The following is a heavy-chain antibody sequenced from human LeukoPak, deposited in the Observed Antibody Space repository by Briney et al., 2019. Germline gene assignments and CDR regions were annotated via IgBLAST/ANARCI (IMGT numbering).Heavy chain of an antibody. CDR3: ARDIRGGGLNFDY. J-gene: IGHJ4*02. Sequence: PGGSLRLSCAASGFTFSSYEMNWVRQAPGKGLEWVSYISSSGSNIYYADSVKGRFTISRDNAKNSLFLQMNSLRAADTAVYYCARDIRGGGLNFDYWGQGTLVTVSS. V-gene: IGHV3-48*03. D-gene: IGHD3-10*01. CDR2: ISSSGSNI. CDR1: GFTFSSYE.